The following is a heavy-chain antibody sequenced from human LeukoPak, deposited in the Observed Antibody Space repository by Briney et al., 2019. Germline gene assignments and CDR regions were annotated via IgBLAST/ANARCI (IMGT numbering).Heavy chain of an antibody. D-gene: IGHD3-22*01. CDR2: INPSGGST. Sequence: ASVKVSCKASGYTFTSYYIHWVRQVPGQGLEWMAIINPSGGSTRYAQKFQGRVTMTRDTSTSTVYMELSSLRSEDTAVYYCARDLRPSYDSSGYYYPGDYWGQGTLVTVSS. J-gene: IGHJ4*02. V-gene: IGHV1-46*01. CDR3: ARDLRPSYDSSGYYYPGDY. CDR1: GYTFTSYY.